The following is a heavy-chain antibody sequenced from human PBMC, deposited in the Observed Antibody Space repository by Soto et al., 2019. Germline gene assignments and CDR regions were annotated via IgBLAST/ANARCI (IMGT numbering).Heavy chain of an antibody. Sequence: ASVKVSCKASAYTFTSYGITWVRQAPGQGLEWMGWISANNGNTNYAQKVQGRVTMTTDTSTSTAYMELRSLRSDDTGVYYCARDRPTTVTKYSYYGLDVWGQGTTVTVYS. CDR3: ARDRPTTVTKYSYYGLDV. CDR1: AYTFTSYG. D-gene: IGHD4-17*01. J-gene: IGHJ6*02. CDR2: ISANNGNT. V-gene: IGHV1-18*04.